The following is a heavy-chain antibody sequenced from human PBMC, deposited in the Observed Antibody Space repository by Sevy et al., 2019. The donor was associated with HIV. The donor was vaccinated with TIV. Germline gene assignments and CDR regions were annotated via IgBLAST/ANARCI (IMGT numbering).Heavy chain of an antibody. V-gene: IGHV3-7*01. CDR2: IKRDGSEN. CDR1: GFTFSDYW. D-gene: IGHD3-16*01. CDR3: ARNAGGSRGYVGAIDF. Sequence: GGSLRLSCAASGFTFSDYWMTWVRQAPGKGLEWVASIKRDGSENDHVNSVKGRFTISRDITKNSLFPEMNSLRVEDTAVYYCARNAGGSRGYVGAIDFWGQGTMVTVSS. J-gene: IGHJ3*01.